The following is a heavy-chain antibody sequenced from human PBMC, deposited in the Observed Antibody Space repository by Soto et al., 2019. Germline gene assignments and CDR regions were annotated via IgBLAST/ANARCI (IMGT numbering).Heavy chain of an antibody. V-gene: IGHV3-74*01. CDR2: MNEDGTTI. Sequence: EVQLVESGGGLVQPGGSLRLSCAAPGFTFSNYWMHWARQAPGKGLVWVSRMNEDGTTIDYAASVKGRFTISRDNAKSTLYLQMNSLRAEDTAVYYCAPELGGLQGSWGQGTLVTVSS. D-gene: IGHD3-16*01. CDR3: APELGGLQGS. J-gene: IGHJ5*02. CDR1: GFTFSNYW.